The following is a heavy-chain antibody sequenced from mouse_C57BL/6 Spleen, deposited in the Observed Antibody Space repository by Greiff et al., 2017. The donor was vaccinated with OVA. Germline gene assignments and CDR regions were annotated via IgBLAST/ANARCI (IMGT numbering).Heavy chain of an antibody. Sequence: EVMLVESGGGLVQPGGSLSLSCAASGFTFTDYYMSWVRQPPGKALEWLGFIRNKANGYTTEYSASVKGRFTISRDNSQSILYLQMNARRAEDSATYYCASLPHSYGSSYDAMDYWGQGTSVTVSA. CDR2: IRNKANGYTT. V-gene: IGHV7-3*01. CDR1: GFTFTDYY. J-gene: IGHJ4*01. CDR3: ASLPHSYGSSYDAMDY. D-gene: IGHD1-1*01.